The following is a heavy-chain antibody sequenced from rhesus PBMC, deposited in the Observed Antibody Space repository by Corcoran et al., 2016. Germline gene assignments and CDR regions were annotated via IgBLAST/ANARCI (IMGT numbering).Heavy chain of an antibody. CDR3: ARDPSFDY. Sequence: QLQLQESGPGLVKPSETLSVTCAVSGGSISSSYWSWIRQAPGKGLEWIWYIYGSGSSTNYNPSLKSRVTLSVDTSKNQLSLKLSSVTTADTAVYYCARDPSFDYWGQGVLVTVSS. CDR2: IYGSGSST. V-gene: IGHV4-169*02. CDR1: GGSISSSY. J-gene: IGHJ4*01.